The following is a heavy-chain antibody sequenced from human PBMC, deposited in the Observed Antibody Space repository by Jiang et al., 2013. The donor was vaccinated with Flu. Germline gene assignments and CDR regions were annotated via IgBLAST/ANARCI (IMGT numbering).Heavy chain of an antibody. CDR2: INAGDGNR. CDR3: ARDMEGLRYYFDY. CDR1: GYTFTSSG. D-gene: IGHD4-17*01. J-gene: IGHJ4*02. Sequence: VKKPGASVKVSCKASGYTFTSSGIHWVRQAPGQRLEWMGWINAGDGNRKYSQKFQGRVSITRDTSASTAYMELSSLISEDTAVYYCARDMEGLRYYFDYWGQGTLVTVSS. V-gene: IGHV1-3*01.